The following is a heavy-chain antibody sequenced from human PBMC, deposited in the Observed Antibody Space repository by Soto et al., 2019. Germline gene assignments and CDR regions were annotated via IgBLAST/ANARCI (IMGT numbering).Heavy chain of an antibody. Sequence: SCKASGYTFTSYAMHWVRQAPGKGLEWVAVISYDGSNKYYADSVKGRFTISRDNSKNTLYLQMNSLRAEDTAVYYCARGPPTYYYDSSGYYAGPYFDYWGQGTLVTVSS. J-gene: IGHJ4*02. V-gene: IGHV3-30-3*01. CDR1: GYTFTSYA. CDR2: ISYDGSNK. D-gene: IGHD3-22*01. CDR3: ARGPPTYYYDSSGYYAGPYFDY.